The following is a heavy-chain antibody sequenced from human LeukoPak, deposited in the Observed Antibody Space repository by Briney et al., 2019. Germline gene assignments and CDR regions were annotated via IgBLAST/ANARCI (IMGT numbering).Heavy chain of an antibody. CDR2: ISGSGDST. CDR1: GLTFSNYA. CDR3: PKGRV. V-gene: IGHV3-23*01. Sequence: GGSLRLSCAASGLTFSNYAMSWVRQAPGKGLEWVSGISGSGDSTYYADSVKGRFTVSRDNSNNTLYLQMNSLRAEDTAVYYCPKGRVWGKRTTVTVSS. J-gene: IGHJ6*04.